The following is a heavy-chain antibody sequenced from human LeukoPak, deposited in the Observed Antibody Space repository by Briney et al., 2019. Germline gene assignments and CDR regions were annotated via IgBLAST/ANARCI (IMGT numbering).Heavy chain of an antibody. J-gene: IGHJ4*02. CDR2: ISWNSGSI. V-gene: IGHV3-9*01. CDR3: AKDGGGYSYGYFDY. D-gene: IGHD5-18*01. CDR1: GFTFDDYA. Sequence: PGGSLRLSCAASGFTFDDYAMHWFREAPGKGLEWVSGISWNSGSIGYADSVKGRFTISRDNAKNSLYLQMNSLRAEDTALYYCAKDGGGYSYGYFDYWGQGTLVTVSS.